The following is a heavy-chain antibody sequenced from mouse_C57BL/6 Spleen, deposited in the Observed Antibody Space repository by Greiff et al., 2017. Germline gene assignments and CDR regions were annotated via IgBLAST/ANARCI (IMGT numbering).Heavy chain of an antibody. Sequence: VQLQQSGAELARPGASVKMSCKASGYTFTSYTMHWVKQRPGQGLEWIGYINPSSGYTKYNQKFKDKATLTADKSSSTAYMQLSSLTSEDSAVYYCARGTAHATGAMDDWGQGTSVTVSS. CDR3: ARGTAHATGAMDD. CDR2: INPSSGYT. V-gene: IGHV1-4*01. J-gene: IGHJ4*01. CDR1: GYTFTSYT. D-gene: IGHD3-2*02.